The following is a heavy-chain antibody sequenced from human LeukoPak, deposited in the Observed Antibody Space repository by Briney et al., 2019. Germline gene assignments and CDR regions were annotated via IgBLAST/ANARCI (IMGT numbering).Heavy chain of an antibody. CDR2: IPFEGHNR. CDR3: ATITGPRDY. J-gene: IGHJ4*02. D-gene: IGHD1-1*01. CDR1: GFTFSSYA. Sequence: GGSLRLSCAASGFTFSSYAMHWVRQAPGKGLEWVAFIPFEGHNRYYTDSVKGRFTVSRDNSMNTVHLQVESLRVDDTALYYCATITGPRDYWGQGARVTVSP. V-gene: IGHV3-30*04.